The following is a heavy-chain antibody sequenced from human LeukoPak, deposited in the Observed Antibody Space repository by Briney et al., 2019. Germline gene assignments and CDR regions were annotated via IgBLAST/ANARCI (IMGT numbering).Heavy chain of an antibody. CDR2: INSDGSST. CDR1: GFTFSSYW. V-gene: IGHV3-74*03. J-gene: IGHJ4*02. CDR3: AALDHGHDY. Sequence: GGSLRLSCVASGFTFSSYWMHWVRQAPGKGLVWVSRINSDGSSTKCADSVKGRFTISRDDAKNTLYLQMNSLRAEDTAVYYCAALDHGHDYWGQGTLVTVSS.